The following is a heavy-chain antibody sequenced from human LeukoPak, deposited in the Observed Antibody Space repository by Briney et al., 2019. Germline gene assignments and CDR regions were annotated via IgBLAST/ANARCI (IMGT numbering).Heavy chain of an antibody. V-gene: IGHV3-30*03. J-gene: IGHJ4*02. CDR3: RAATRYLDYYYDY. Sequence: GGSLRLSCAASRFTFSIFGMHWVRQAPGKGLEWIAVISSDGTNKYYADSVRGRFTISRDNSKDTLYLQMSSLRIEDTAISYCRAATRYLDYYYDYWGQGTLVTVSS. CDR2: ISSDGTNK. CDR1: RFTFSIFG. D-gene: IGHD3-22*01.